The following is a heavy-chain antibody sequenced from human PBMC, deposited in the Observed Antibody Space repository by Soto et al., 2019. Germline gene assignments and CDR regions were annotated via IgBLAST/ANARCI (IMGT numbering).Heavy chain of an antibody. V-gene: IGHV1-18*04. CDR2: INAYNGDT. Sequence: QVQLVQSGAELKKPGASVNVSCKAPGYTFTTYGISWVRQAPGQGLEWMGWINAYNGDTRFAHKFHGRVTLTTDASRSTVYMELKNLRSDDTAVYYCARDLLACGQGTMVTVSS. CDR3: ARDLLA. J-gene: IGHJ3*01. CDR1: GYTFTTYG.